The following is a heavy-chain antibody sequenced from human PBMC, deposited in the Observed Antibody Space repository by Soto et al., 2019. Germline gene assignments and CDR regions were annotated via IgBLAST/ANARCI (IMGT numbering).Heavy chain of an antibody. D-gene: IGHD3-10*01. CDR2: IYISGNT. CDR1: GDSVSSYY. J-gene: IGHJ6*02. CDR3: ARGFLRYYRDGMDV. V-gene: IGHV4-59*02. Sequence: QVQLQESGPGLVKPSETRSLSCTVSGDSVSSYYWSWIRQLPGRGLEWIGYIYISGNTNYNPSLKSRVTRSLVTSKNQFSLNLKSVTAADTAVDYCARGFLRYYRDGMDVWGQGTTVTVSS.